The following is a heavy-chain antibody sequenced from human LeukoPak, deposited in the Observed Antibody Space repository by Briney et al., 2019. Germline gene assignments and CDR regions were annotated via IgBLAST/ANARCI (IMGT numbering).Heavy chain of an antibody. V-gene: IGHV4-4*07. Sequence: SETLSLTCTVSGGSISSYYWSWIRQPAGKGLEWIGRIYTSGSTNYNPSLKSRVTMSVDTSKNQFSLKLSSVTAADTAVYYCARDLNRLEGAIDWNFDLWGRGTLVTVSS. D-gene: IGHD1-26*01. CDR1: GGSISSYY. CDR2: IYTSGST. J-gene: IGHJ2*01. CDR3: ARDLNRLEGAIDWNFDL.